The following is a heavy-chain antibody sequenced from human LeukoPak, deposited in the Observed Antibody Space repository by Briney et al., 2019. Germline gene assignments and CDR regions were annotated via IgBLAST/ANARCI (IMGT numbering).Heavy chain of an antibody. CDR2: ITSSSTYT. CDR3: ARDLLGWELHYFDY. J-gene: IGHJ4*02. Sequence: GALRLSCAAPGFSFSSYNMNWVRQTPGKGLEWVSSITSSSTYTFYADSVKGRFTISRDNAKNSLYLQMNSLRAEDTAVYYCARDLLGWELHYFDYWGQGTLVTVSS. V-gene: IGHV3-21*01. D-gene: IGHD1-26*01. CDR1: GFSFSSYN.